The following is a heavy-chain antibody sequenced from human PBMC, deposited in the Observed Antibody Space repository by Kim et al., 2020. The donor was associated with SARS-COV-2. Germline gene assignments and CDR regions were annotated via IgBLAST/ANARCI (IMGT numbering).Heavy chain of an antibody. D-gene: IGHD2-15*01. CDR1: GGSISSYY. Sequence: SETLSLPCTVSGGSISSYYWSWIRQPPGKGLEWIGYIYYSGSTNYNPSLKSRVTISVDTSKNQFSLKLSSVTAADTAVYYCARIPLYCSGGSCWVGYFDYWGQGTLGTVSS. J-gene: IGHJ4*02. CDR2: IYYSGST. CDR3: ARIPLYCSGGSCWVGYFDY. V-gene: IGHV4-59*13.